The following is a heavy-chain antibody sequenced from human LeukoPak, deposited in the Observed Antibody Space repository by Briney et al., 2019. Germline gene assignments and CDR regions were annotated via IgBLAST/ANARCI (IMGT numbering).Heavy chain of an antibody. CDR2: ISSSGSTI. CDR1: GFTFSDYY. CDR3: AKDIGWELLGSYFDY. V-gene: IGHV3-11*01. J-gene: IGHJ4*02. Sequence: GGSLRLSCAASGFTFSDYYMSWIRQAPGKGLEWVSYISSSGSTIYYADSVKGRFTLSRDNAMNSLYLQMNSLRAEDTALYYCAKDIGWELLGSYFDYWGQGTLVTVSS. D-gene: IGHD1-26*01.